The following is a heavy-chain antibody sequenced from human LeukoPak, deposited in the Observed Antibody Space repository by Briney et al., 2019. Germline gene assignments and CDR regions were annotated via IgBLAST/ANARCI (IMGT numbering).Heavy chain of an antibody. CDR2: FDPEDGET. CDR1: GYTLTELS. CDR3: ATASSLGEYFSGGGGSTFWFDP. D-gene: IGHD2-15*01. Sequence: ASVKVSCKVSGYTLTELSMHWVRQAPGKGLEWMGGFDPEDGETIYAQKFQGRVTMTEDTSTDTAYMELSSLRSEDTAVYSWATASSLGEYFSGGGGSTFWFDPWGQGTLVTVSS. V-gene: IGHV1-24*01. J-gene: IGHJ5*02.